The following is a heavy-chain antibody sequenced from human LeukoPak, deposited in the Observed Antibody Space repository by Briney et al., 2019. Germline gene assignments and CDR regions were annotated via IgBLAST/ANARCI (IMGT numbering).Heavy chain of an antibody. J-gene: IGHJ4*02. V-gene: IGHV3-74*01. CDR1: GNYW. CDR3: VSFYEAY. CDR2: INSNGSWT. D-gene: IGHD2/OR15-2a*01. Sequence: EGSLRLSCAASGNYWMHWVRQAPGKGLVWVSHINSNGSWTSYADSVKGRFTISKDNAKNTVYLQMNNLRAEDTAVYYCVSFYEAYWGRGTLVTVSS.